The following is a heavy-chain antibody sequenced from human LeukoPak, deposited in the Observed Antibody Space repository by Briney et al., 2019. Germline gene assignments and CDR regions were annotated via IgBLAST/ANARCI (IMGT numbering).Heavy chain of an antibody. CDR3: ARAPRYCSGGSCYHFDY. CDR1: GGTFSSYA. V-gene: IGHV1-69*05. Sequence: ASVKVSCKTSGGTFSSYAISWVRQAPGQGLEWMGGIIPIFGTANYAQKFQGRVTITTDESTSTAYMELRSLRSDDTAVYYCARAPRYCSGGSCYHFDYWGQGTLVTVSS. J-gene: IGHJ4*02. CDR2: IIPIFGTA. D-gene: IGHD2-15*01.